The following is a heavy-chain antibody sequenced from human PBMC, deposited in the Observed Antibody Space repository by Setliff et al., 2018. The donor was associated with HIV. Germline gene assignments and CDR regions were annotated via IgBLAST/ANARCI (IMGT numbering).Heavy chain of an antibody. CDR3: AKQTVSSSWSNWFDP. Sequence: GGSLRLSCAASGFTFSSYAMHWVRQAPGKGLEYVSVINNKGDSTYYADSVKGRFTISRDNSKNTLYLQMNSLRAEDTAVYYCAKQTVSSSWSNWFDPWGQGTLVTVSS. V-gene: IGHV3-64*04. CDR1: GFTFSSYA. J-gene: IGHJ5*02. D-gene: IGHD6-13*01. CDR2: INNKGDST.